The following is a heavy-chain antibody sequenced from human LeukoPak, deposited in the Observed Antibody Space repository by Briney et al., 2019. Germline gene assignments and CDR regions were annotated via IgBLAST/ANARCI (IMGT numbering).Heavy chain of an antibody. CDR1: GGSISSSSFY. V-gene: IGHV4-39*07. Sequence: SETLSLTCTVSGGSISSSSFYWGWIRQPPGKGLEWIASMYYSGSTYYNPALKTRVTISVDTSKNQFSLKLSSVTAADTAVYYCASATTGPGGPGGFDYWGQGTLVTVSS. CDR3: ASATTGPGGPGGFDY. CDR2: MYYSGST. J-gene: IGHJ4*02. D-gene: IGHD1-1*01.